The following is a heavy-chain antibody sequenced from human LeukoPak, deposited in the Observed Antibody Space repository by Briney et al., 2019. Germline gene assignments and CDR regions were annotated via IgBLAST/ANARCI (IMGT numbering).Heavy chain of an antibody. D-gene: IGHD2-21*01. CDR3: ARGVVIAPQTFDY. CDR2: IDYSGST. J-gene: IGHJ4*02. Sequence: SETLSLTCTVSGGSISSYYWSWIRQPPGKGLKWIGYIDYSGSTNYNPSLKSRLTISVDMSKNKFSLKLRSVTAADTAVYYCARGVVIAPQTFDYWGQGTLVTVSS. CDR1: GGSISSYY. V-gene: IGHV4-59*01.